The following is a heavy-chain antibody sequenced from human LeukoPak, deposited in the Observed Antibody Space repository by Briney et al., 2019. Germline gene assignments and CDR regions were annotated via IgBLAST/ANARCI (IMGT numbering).Heavy chain of an antibody. V-gene: IGHV3-20*04. J-gene: IGHJ4*02. CDR1: GFTFSIYS. CDR3: ARDMYYYDSSGYPIADY. CDR2: INWNGGST. D-gene: IGHD3-22*01. Sequence: GGSLRLSCAASGFTFSIYSMSWVRLAPGKGLEWVSGINWNGGSTGYADSVKGRFTISRDNAKDSLYLQMNSLRAEDTALYYCARDMYYYDSSGYPIADYWGQGTLVTVSS.